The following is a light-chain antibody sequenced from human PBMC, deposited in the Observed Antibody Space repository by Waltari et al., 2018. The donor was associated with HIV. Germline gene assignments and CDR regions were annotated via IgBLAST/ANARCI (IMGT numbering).Light chain of an antibody. Sequence: QSALTQPPSASGSPGQSVAISCTGTSSDIGGYNYVSWYQQHPGKAPKLMIFEVTKRPPGVPDRFSCSKSGNAASLTVSGLQAEDEADYYCASYGGTNDLVFGGGTKLTVL. CDR1: SSDIGGYNY. J-gene: IGLJ3*02. V-gene: IGLV2-8*01. CDR2: EVT. CDR3: ASYGGTNDLV.